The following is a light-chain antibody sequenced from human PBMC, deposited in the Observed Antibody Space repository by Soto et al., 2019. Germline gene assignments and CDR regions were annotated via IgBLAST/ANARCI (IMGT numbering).Light chain of an antibody. CDR1: SSDVGHYNY. CDR3: CSYAGTYTFV. CDR2: DVS. J-gene: IGLJ1*01. V-gene: IGLV2-11*01. Sequence: QSVLTQHRSVSGSPGQSVTISCAGTSSDVGHYNYVSWYRQHPGKAPKLIIYDVSQRPSGVPDRFSGSKSGNTSSLTISGLQAEDEADYYCCSYAGTYTFVFVTGSKVTVL.